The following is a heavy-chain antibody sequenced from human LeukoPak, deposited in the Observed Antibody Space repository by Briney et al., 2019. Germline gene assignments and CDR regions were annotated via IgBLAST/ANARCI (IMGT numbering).Heavy chain of an antibody. J-gene: IGHJ4*02. D-gene: IGHD3-22*01. CDR3: ARASRSGYDS. V-gene: IGHV3-30*03. Sequence: PGGSLRLSCAASGFTFNSYGMHWVRQAPGKGLEWVALISFHGSDKYYGDSVKGRFTISRDNSKNTLYLQMNSLRAEDTAVYYCARASRSGYDSWGQGTLVTVSS. CDR2: ISFHGSDK. CDR1: GFTFNSYG.